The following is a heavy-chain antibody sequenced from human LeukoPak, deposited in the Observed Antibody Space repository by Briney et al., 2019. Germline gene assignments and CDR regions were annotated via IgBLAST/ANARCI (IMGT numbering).Heavy chain of an antibody. J-gene: IGHJ4*02. CDR3: TRSVGTAIPPFFDD. CDR1: GFTFEEYA. CDR2: INWNGATT. Sequence: PGGSLRLSCLASGFTFEEYAFSWVRQPPGQGLEWVCGINWNGATTRCSDSLRGRFTISRDNAKASLFLQMDSLRTEDTAFYYCTRSVGTAIPPFFDDWGQGTLVTVSS. D-gene: IGHD2-21*02. V-gene: IGHV3-20*04.